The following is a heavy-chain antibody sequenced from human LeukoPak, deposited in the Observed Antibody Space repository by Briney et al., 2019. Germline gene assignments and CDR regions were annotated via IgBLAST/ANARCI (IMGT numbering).Heavy chain of an antibody. CDR1: GFTFSNAW. D-gene: IGHD2-15*01. J-gene: IGHJ4*02. CDR3: TTKRLELGYCSGGSCYGFDY. CDR2: IKSKTDGGTT. Sequence: GGSLRLSCAASGFTFSNAWMSWVRQAPGKGLEWVGRIKSKTDGGTTDYAAPVKGRFTTSRDDSKNTLYLQMNSLKTEDTAVYYCTTKRLELGYCSGGSCYGFDYWGQGTLVTVSS. V-gene: IGHV3-15*01.